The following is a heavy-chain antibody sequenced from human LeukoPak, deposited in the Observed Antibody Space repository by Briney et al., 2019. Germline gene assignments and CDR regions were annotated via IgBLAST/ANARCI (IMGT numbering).Heavy chain of an antibody. CDR3: AKDTSLDYADY. CDR2: IRSTGSII. Sequence: PGGSLRLSCVASGFTFSSYEMNWVRQAPGKGLEWVSYIRSTGSIIFYADSVKGRFTISRDNSKNTLYLQMNSLRAEDTAVYYCAKDTSLDYADYWGQGTLVTVSS. V-gene: IGHV3-48*03. CDR1: GFTFSSYE. J-gene: IGHJ4*02.